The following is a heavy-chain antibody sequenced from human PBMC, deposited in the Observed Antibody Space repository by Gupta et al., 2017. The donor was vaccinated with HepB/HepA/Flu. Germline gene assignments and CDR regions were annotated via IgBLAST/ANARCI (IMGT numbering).Heavy chain of an antibody. CDR2: INPDGSLR. J-gene: IGHJ5*02. D-gene: IGHD2-2*03. CDR1: GVSFSNDW. Sequence: EVQLEESGGGLVQPGGSVRLSCAASGVSFSNDWMNWVRQVSGKGLEWVANINPDGSLRRYVDAVKGRFIISRDNAKNSVYLQLNSLRVEDTAVYYCVRVDMSWGQGTLVTVSP. CDR3: VRVDMS. V-gene: IGHV3-7*01.